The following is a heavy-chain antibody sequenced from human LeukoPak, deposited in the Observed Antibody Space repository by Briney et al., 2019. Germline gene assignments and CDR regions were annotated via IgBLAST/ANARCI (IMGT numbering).Heavy chain of an antibody. Sequence: GGSLRLSCAASGFTFSSYSMSWVRQAPGKGLEWVSSISGSGDKTYYADSVKGRFTISRDNSKNTLYLQMNSLRAEDTAVYYCSREIRPAGTDFWGQGTLVTVSS. D-gene: IGHD6-13*01. CDR2: ISGSGDKT. CDR3: SREIRPAGTDF. J-gene: IGHJ4*02. CDR1: GFTFSSYS. V-gene: IGHV3-23*01.